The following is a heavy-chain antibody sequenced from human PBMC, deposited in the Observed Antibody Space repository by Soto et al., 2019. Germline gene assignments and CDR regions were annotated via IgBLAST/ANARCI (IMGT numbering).Heavy chain of an antibody. CDR3: ARSPGEWLLAHYFDY. CDR1: GGSISSSSYY. V-gene: IGHV4-39*01. J-gene: IGHJ4*02. Sequence: SETLSLACTVSGGSISSSSYYWGWIRQPPGKGLEWIGSIYYSGSTYYNPSLKSRVTISVDTSKNQFSLKLSSVTAADTAVYYCARSPGEWLLAHYFDYWGQGTLVTVSS. CDR2: IYYSGST. D-gene: IGHD3-3*01.